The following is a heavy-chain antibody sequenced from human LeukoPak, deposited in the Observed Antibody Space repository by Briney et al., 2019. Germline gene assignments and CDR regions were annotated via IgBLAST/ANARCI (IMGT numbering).Heavy chain of an antibody. CDR3: ARDFQHSSSRGGVY. V-gene: IGHV3-66*01. CDR2: IYSAGAT. J-gene: IGHJ4*02. CDR1: GFTVSGNH. Sequence: PGGSLRLSCIASGFTVSGNHITWVRQAPGKGLEWVSSIYSAGATYYADSVQGRFTISRDTSKNTVFLQMNSLRAEDTAVYYCARDFQHSSSRGGVYWGQGTLVTVSS. D-gene: IGHD6-6*01.